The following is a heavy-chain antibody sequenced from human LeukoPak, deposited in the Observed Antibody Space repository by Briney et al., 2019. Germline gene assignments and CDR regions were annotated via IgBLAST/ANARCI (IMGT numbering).Heavy chain of an antibody. J-gene: IGHJ4*02. CDR1: GFTVSSNY. D-gene: IGHD3-22*01. V-gene: IGHV3-53*01. CDR3: ARMGHYYDSSGSDY. CDR2: IYSGGST. Sequence: GGSLRLSCAASGFTVSSNYMSWVRQAPGKGLEWVSVIYSGGSTYYADPVKGRFTISRDNSKNTLYLQMNSLRAEDTAVYYCARMGHYYDSSGSDYWGQGTLVTVSS.